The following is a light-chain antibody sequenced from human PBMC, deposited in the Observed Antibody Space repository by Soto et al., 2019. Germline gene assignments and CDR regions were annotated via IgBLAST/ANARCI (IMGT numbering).Light chain of an antibody. CDR3: CSYAGSSTML. J-gene: IGLJ2*01. CDR2: EGS. CDR1: SRDVGGYNL. Sequence: QSVLTQPASVSGSPGQSITISCTGTSRDVGGYNLVSWYQYHPGKAPKLMIYEGSKRPSGVSNRFSGSKSGNRASLTISGLQAEDEADYYCCSYAGSSTMLFGGGTKVTVL. V-gene: IGLV2-23*01.